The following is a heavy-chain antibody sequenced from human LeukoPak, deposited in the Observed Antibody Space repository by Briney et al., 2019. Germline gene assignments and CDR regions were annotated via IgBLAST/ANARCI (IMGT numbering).Heavy chain of an antibody. CDR3: ARGINWNYPIDYFYYYMDV. D-gene: IGHD1-7*01. CDR1: GYTFTSYD. CDR2: MNPNSGNT. Sequence: GASVKVSCKASGYTFTSYDINWVRQATGQGLEWMGWMNPNSGNTGYAQKFQGRVTITRNTSISTACMELSSLRSEDTAVYYCARGINWNYPIDYFYYYMDVWGKGTTVTVSS. J-gene: IGHJ6*03. V-gene: IGHV1-8*03.